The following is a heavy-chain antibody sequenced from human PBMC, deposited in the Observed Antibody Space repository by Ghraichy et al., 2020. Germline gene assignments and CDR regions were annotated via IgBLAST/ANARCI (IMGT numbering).Heavy chain of an antibody. CDR2: ISISSRTI. D-gene: IGHD4-17*01. J-gene: IGHJ6*02. V-gene: IGHV3-48*02. Sequence: GGSLRLSCAASGFTFNNYNMNWVRQAPGKGLEWVSYISISSRTIFYADSVKGRFTISRDNAKNSLYLQMHSLRDEDTAVYYCVGESLWPAYYGMDVWGQGTTVTVSS. CDR1: GFTFNNYN. CDR3: VGESLWPAYYGMDV.